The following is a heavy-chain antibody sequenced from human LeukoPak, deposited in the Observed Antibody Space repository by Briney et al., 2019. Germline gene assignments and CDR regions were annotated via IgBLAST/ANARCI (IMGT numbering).Heavy chain of an antibody. CDR3: AAMVQI. CDR2: ISSNGGST. V-gene: IGHV3-64D*06. J-gene: IGHJ4*02. CDR1: GFPLRSYA. Sequence: GGPLRLSRSPSGFPLRSYAMHWVRQAPGKGLEYVSAISSNGGSTYYADSVKGTFTISRDNSKNTLYLQMSSLRAEDTAVYYCAAMVQIWGQGTLVTVSS. D-gene: IGHD5-18*01.